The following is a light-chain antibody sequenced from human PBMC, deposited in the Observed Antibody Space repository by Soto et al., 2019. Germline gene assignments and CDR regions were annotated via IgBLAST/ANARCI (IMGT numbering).Light chain of an antibody. V-gene: IGLV1-51*02. CDR3: GTWDSSLSIFV. J-gene: IGLJ1*01. Sequence: SLVAPPPPRSAAPGQKGTMSCSGGSSTIGNYYVSWHQQLPGTAPKLLIYENDKRPSGIPDRFSGSKSGTSATLGITGLQTGDEADYYCGTWDSSLSIFVFGTGTKVTVL. CDR1: SSTIGNYY. CDR2: END.